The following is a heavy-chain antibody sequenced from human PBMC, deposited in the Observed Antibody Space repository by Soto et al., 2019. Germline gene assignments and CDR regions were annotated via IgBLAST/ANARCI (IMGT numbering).Heavy chain of an antibody. J-gene: IGHJ4*02. V-gene: IGHV3-23*01. CDR2: ISGSGGST. CDR3: AKGGFDIVVVPAARVSFDY. Sequence: GGSLRLSCAASGFTFSSYAMSWVRQAPGKGLEWVSAISGSGGSTYYADSVKGRFTISRDNSKNTLYLQMNSLRAEDTAVYYCAKGGFDIVVVPAARVSFDYWGQGTLVTVSS. CDR1: GFTFSSYA. D-gene: IGHD2-2*01.